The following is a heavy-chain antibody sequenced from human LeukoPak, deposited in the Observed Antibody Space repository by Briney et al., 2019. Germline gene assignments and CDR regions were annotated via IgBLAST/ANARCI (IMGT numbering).Heavy chain of an antibody. CDR1: GYTFTSYD. CDR2: MNPNSGNT. J-gene: IGHJ4*02. CDR3: AKDLGDGPILQLWSTSGTSDY. Sequence: ASVKVSCKASGYTFTSYDINWVRQATGQGLEWMGWMNPNSGNTGYAQKFQGRVTITRNTSISTAYMELSSLRSEDTAVYYCAKDLGDGPILQLWSTSGTSDYWGQGTLVTVSS. V-gene: IGHV1-8*03. D-gene: IGHD5-18*01.